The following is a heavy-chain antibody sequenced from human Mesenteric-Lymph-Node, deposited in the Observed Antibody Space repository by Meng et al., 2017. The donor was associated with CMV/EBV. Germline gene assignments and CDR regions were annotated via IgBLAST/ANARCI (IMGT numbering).Heavy chain of an antibody. D-gene: IGHD2-2*02. CDR3: AREGCSSSSCYSRPYYYYGMDI. J-gene: IGHJ6*02. CDR1: GFTFSSYA. V-gene: IGHV3-30*04. Sequence: GGSLRLSCAASGFTFSSYAMHWVRQAPGKGLEWVAVISYDGSNKYYADSVKGRFTISRDNSKNTLYLQMNSLRAEDTAVYYCAREGCSSSSCYSRPYYYYGMDIWGQGTTVTVSS. CDR2: ISYDGSNK.